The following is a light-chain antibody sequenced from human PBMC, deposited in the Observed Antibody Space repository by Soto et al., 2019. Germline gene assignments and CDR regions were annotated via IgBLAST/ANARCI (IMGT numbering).Light chain of an antibody. CDR1: QGISSY. CDR3: QQYNTDPFS. Sequence: DIQLTQSPSSLSASVGDRVTITCLASQGISSYLAWYQQKPGKAPKLLIYAASTLQSGVPSRFRGSGSGTEFTLTSSSLQPDDFAAYYCQQYNTDPFSFGGGTKVDIK. CDR2: AAS. J-gene: IGKJ4*01. V-gene: IGKV1-9*01.